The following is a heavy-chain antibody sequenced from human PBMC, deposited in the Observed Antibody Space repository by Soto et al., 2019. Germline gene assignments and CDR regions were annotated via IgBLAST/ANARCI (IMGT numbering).Heavy chain of an antibody. D-gene: IGHD4-4*01. J-gene: IGHJ6*02. Sequence: PGGSLRLSCAASGFTFSSYEMNWVRQAPGKGLEWVSYISSIGSTINYADSVKGRFTISRDNAKNSLYLQMNSLRAEDTAVYYCASLYSPVGFGNYYGMDVWGQGTTVTVSS. CDR2: ISSIGSTI. CDR1: GFTFSSYE. V-gene: IGHV3-48*03. CDR3: ASLYSPVGFGNYYGMDV.